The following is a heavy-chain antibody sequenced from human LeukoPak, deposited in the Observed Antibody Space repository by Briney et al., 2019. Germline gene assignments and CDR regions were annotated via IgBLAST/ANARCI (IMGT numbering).Heavy chain of an antibody. Sequence: PSETLSLTCTVSGGPISSYYWSWIRQPPGKGLEWIGYIYYSGSTNYNPSLKSRVTISVDTSKNQFSLKLSSVTAADTAVYYCARGRDGYPFWGQGTLVSVSS. CDR2: IYYSGST. CDR3: ARGRDGYPF. D-gene: IGHD5-24*01. V-gene: IGHV4-59*01. CDR1: GGPISSYY. J-gene: IGHJ4*02.